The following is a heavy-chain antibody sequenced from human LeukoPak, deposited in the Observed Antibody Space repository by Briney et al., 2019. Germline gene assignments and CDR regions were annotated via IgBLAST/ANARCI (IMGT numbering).Heavy chain of an antibody. V-gene: IGHV3-23*01. CDR2: ISASGDGT. D-gene: IGHD2-15*01. Sequence: PGGSLRLSCAASGFTFSSYAISWVRQAPGEGLEWVSAISASGDGTYYADSVKGRFTISRDNFENTLYLQMNSLRAEDTAVYYCAKSRDSRYDYFDYWGQGILVTVPS. J-gene: IGHJ4*02. CDR1: GFTFSSYA. CDR3: AKSRDSRYDYFDY.